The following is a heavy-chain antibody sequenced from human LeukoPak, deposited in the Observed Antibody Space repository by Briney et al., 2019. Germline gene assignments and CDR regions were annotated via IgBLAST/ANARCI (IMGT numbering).Heavy chain of an antibody. CDR2: ISSSSSSTI. CDR1: GFTFSSYS. J-gene: IGHJ4*02. CDR3: ARGPSNRYCSSTSCYPPFFY. Sequence: PGGSLRLSCAASGFTFSSYSMNWVRQAPGKGLEWVSYISSSSSSTIYYADSVKGRFTISRDNAKNSLYLQMNSLRAEDTAVYYCARGPSNRYCSSTSCYPPFFYWGQGTLVTVSS. V-gene: IGHV3-48*01. D-gene: IGHD2-2*01.